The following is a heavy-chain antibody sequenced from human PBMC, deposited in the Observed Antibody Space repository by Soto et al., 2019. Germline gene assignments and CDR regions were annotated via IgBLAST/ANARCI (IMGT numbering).Heavy chain of an antibody. D-gene: IGHD2-21*02. Sequence: GSLRLSFAASGFTFRSYGMHWVRQAPGKGLEWVAIIWYDGSNKYYPDSVRGRFTVSRDNSKDTLYLQMNSLRVEDTAVYYCARDPGDYYFDYWGQGALVTGSS. CDR1: GFTFRSYG. CDR3: ARDPGDYYFDY. J-gene: IGHJ4*02. V-gene: IGHV3-33*01. CDR2: IWYDGSNK.